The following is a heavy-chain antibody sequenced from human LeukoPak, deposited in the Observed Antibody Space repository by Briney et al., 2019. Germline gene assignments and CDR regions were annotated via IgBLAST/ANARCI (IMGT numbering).Heavy chain of an antibody. V-gene: IGHV4-4*07. J-gene: IGHJ5*02. CDR2: IYTSGST. CDR3: ARDPIAVVVMGFDP. Sequence: PSETLSLTCTVSGGSISSYYWSWIRQPAGKGLEWIGRIYTSGSTNYNPSLKSRVTISVDTSKNQFSLKLSSVTAADTAVYYCARDPIAVVVMGFDPWGQGTLVTVSS. D-gene: IGHD6-19*01. CDR1: GGSISSYY.